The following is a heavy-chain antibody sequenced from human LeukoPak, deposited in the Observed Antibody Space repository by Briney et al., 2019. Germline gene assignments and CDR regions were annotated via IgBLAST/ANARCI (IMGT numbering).Heavy chain of an antibody. D-gene: IGHD4-17*01. Sequence: ASVKVSCKASGYTFTSYGISWVRQAPGQGLEWMGWISAYNGNTNYAQKLQGRVTMTTDTSTSTAYMELRSLRSDDTAVYYCARGSSSYADYNTLDYWGQGTLVTVSS. V-gene: IGHV1-18*01. CDR3: ARGSSSYADYNTLDY. CDR1: GYTFTSYG. CDR2: ISAYNGNT. J-gene: IGHJ4*02.